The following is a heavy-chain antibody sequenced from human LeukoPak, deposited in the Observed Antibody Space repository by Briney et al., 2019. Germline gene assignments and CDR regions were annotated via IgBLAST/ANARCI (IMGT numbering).Heavy chain of an antibody. J-gene: IGHJ2*01. CDR2: ICTGGDT. D-gene: IGHD6-13*01. CDR3: AREGHSSSWSNWYFDL. Sequence: GGSLRRSCAGSGFTFSSYDMHWVGPATGKGLEWGSAICTGGDTYYPGYVKGRFTNPRENAKNSLYLQMNSLRAGDTAVYYCAREGHSSSWSNWYFDLWGRGTLVTVSS. CDR1: GFTFSSYD. V-gene: IGHV3-13*01.